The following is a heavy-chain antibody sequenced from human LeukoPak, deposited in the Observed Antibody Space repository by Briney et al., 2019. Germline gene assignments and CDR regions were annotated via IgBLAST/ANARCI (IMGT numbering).Heavy chain of an antibody. CDR3: ARETIIVGRAEFGP. Sequence: SETLSLTCTVPGGSISIYYWSWIRQPPGKGREWIGHIYYSGITNYNPSLKSRVTISVDTSKNQFSLKLSSVTAADTAVYYCARETIIVGRAEFGPWGQGTLVTVSS. D-gene: IGHD3-22*01. V-gene: IGHV4-59*01. CDR2: IYYSGIT. J-gene: IGHJ5*02. CDR1: GGSISIYY.